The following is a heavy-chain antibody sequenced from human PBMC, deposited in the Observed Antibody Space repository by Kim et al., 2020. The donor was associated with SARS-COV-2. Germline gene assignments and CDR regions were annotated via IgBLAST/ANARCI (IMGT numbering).Heavy chain of an antibody. Sequence: GGSLRLSCVASGLSFRTYRMSWVRQAPGKGLEWVSFITSDATSMYYADLVNGRFTVSRDNGKNSLYLQMDSLRAEDTAVYYCATECNPGTTVCYWGQGAPGTVSP. V-gene: IGHV3-21*01. CDR1: GLSFRTYR. CDR3: ATECNPGTTVCY. J-gene: IGHJ4*02. D-gene: IGHD1-1*01. CDR2: ITSDATSM.